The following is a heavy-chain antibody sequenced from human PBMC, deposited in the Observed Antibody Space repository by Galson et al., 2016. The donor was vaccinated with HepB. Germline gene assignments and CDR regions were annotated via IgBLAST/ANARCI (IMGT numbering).Heavy chain of an antibody. V-gene: IGHV1-18*01. CDR1: GYTFTSYG. CDR2: ISGYNGDT. J-gene: IGHJ4*02. Sequence: SVKVSCKASGYTFTSYGISWVRQAPGQGLEWMGWISGYNGDTDYALKVQGRVTMTTDTSTSTAYMELRSLRSDDTAVYYCARDPRDGYNYVDYWGQGTLVTVSS. CDR3: ARDPRDGYNYVDY. D-gene: IGHD5-24*01.